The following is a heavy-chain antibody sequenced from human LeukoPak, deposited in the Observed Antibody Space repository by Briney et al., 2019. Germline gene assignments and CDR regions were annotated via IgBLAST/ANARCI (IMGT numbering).Heavy chain of an antibody. CDR2: INTEGEV. CDR3: VRVLPTIGSGWYGDAFDI. CDR1: GFTLKTFW. V-gene: IGHV3-74*03. J-gene: IGHJ3*02. D-gene: IGHD6-19*01. Sequence: GGSLRLSCVVSGFTLKTFWMHWVRHVPGKGPVWISRINTEGEVTYADSVKGRFTMSRDNAKNELSLQMNSLGIDDTGVYYCVRVLPTIGSGWYGDAFDIWGQGTLVTVAS.